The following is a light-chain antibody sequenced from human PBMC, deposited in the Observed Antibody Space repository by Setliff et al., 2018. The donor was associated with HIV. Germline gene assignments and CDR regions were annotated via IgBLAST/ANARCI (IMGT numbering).Light chain of an antibody. J-gene: IGLJ1*01. CDR1: SSDVGGYNY. CDR3: SSYTSTSTLFV. V-gene: IGLV2-14*03. CDR2: DVS. Sequence: ALTQPASVSGSPGQSITISCTGTSSDVGGYNYVSWYQQHPGKAPKLRIYDVSNRPSGVSNRFSGSKSGNTASLTISGLQAEDEADYYCSSYTSTSTLFVFGTGTKSPS.